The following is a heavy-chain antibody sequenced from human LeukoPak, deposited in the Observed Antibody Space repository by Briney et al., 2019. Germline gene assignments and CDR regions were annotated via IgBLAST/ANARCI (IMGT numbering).Heavy chain of an antibody. Sequence: TSETLSLTCTVSGGSISSGGYHWSWIRQPPGKGLEWIGCVYHSGSTYYNPSLKSRVTISVDRSKNQFSLKLSSVTAADAAVYYCARSVPTFGVAVAGYLFFDYWGQGTLVTVSS. V-gene: IGHV4-30-2*01. D-gene: IGHD6-19*01. CDR3: ARSVPTFGVAVAGYLFFDY. J-gene: IGHJ4*02. CDR1: GGSISSGGYH. CDR2: VYHSGST.